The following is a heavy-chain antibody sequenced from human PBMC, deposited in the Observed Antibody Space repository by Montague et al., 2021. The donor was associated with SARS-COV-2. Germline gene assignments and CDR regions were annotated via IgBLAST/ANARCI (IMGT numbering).Heavy chain of an antibody. V-gene: IGHV3-21*01. Sequence: SLRLSCAASGFTFSSYSMNWVRQAPGKGLEWVSSMSNSNSYIYYADSVKGRFTISRDNAKNSLYLQMNSLRAEDTAVYYCARAAWGYYGSSGYLDYWGQGTLVTVSS. D-gene: IGHD3-22*01. CDR3: ARAAWGYYGSSGYLDY. CDR1: GFTFSSYS. CDR2: MSNSNSYI. J-gene: IGHJ4*02.